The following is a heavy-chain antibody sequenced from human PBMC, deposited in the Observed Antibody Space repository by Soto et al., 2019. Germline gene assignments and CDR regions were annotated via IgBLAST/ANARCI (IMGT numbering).Heavy chain of an antibody. CDR3: AMRGVVAGLHY. Sequence: EVQLLESGGGLVQPGGSLRVSCAASGFTFSSYWMHWVRQAPGKGLVWVSRINSDGSSTSYAVSVKGRSTTTRDNAKTTMYLQMNSLIAEGTATYYCAMRGVVAGLHYCGHGTQLTGSS. CDR1: GFTFSSYW. D-gene: IGHD6-19*01. V-gene: IGHV3-74*01. J-gene: IGHJ4*01. CDR2: INSDGSST.